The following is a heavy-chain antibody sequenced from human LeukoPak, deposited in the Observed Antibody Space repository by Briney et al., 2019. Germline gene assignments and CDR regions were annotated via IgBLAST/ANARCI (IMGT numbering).Heavy chain of an antibody. J-gene: IGHJ5*02. D-gene: IGHD3-22*01. CDR3: ARFGLPSYYYDSSGYDGFNWFDP. V-gene: IGHV1-69*04. Sequence: SVKVSCKASGGTFSSYAISWVRQAPGQGLEWMGRIIPILGIANYAQKFQGRVTITADKSTSTAYMELSSLRSEDTAVYYCARFGLPSYYYDSSGYDGFNWFDPWGQGTLVTVSS. CDR2: IIPILGIA. CDR1: GGTFSSYA.